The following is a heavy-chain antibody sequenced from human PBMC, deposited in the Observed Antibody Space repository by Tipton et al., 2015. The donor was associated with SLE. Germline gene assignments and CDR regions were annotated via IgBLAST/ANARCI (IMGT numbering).Heavy chain of an antibody. D-gene: IGHD3-3*01. CDR3: ARIRPGHGDPFDF. CDR1: GGSLSRYS. V-gene: IGHV4-59*12. Sequence: TLSLTCTVSGGSLSRYSWSWIRQPPGKGLEWIGYVSDSGNTDHNPSLRSRVTMSVDTSQKQFSLKLTSVTAADTAVYYCARIRPGHGDPFDFWGQGALVTVPS. J-gene: IGHJ4*02. CDR2: VSDSGNT.